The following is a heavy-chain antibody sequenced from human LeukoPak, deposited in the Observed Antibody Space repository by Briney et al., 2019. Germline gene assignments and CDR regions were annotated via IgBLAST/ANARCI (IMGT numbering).Heavy chain of an antibody. CDR1: GGSISSSSYY. V-gene: IGHV4-39*01. Sequence: SETLSLTCTVSGGSISSSSYYWGWIRQPPGKGLEWIGSIYYSGSTYYNPSLKSRVTISVDTSKNQFSLKLSSVTAADTAVYYCAGQPAYYYGMDVWGQGTTVTVSS. J-gene: IGHJ6*02. CDR2: IYYSGST. CDR3: AGQPAYYYGMDV.